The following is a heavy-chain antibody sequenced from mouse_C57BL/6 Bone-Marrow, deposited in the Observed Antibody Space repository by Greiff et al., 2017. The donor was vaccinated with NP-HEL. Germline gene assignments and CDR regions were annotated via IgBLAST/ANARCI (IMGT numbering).Heavy chain of an antibody. CDR1: GFTFSSYA. J-gene: IGHJ2*01. CDR2: ISDGGSYT. V-gene: IGHV5-4*01. D-gene: IGHD2-3*01. CDR3: ARDQWLLPYFDY. Sequence: EVKLVESGGGLVKPGGSLKLSCAASGFTFSSYAMSWVRQTPEKRLEWVATISDGGSYTYYPVNVKGRFTISRDNAKNNLYLQMSHLKSEDTAMYYCARDQWLLPYFDYWGQGTTLTVSS.